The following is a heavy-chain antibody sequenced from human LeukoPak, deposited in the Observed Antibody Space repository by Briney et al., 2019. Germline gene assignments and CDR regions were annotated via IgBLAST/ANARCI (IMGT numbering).Heavy chain of an antibody. Sequence: GASLKVSCKASGYTFTGYYMHWVRQAPGQGLEWMGWINPNSGGTNYAQKFQGRVTMTRDTSISTAYMELSRLRSDDTAVYYCASVGYLPYYDSSGYPSYNWFDPWGQGTLVTVSS. V-gene: IGHV1-2*02. D-gene: IGHD3-22*01. CDR2: INPNSGGT. CDR1: GYTFTGYY. J-gene: IGHJ5*02. CDR3: ASVGYLPYYDSSGYPSYNWFDP.